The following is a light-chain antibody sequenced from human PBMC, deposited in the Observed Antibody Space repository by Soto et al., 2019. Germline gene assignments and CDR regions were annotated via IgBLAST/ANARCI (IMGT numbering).Light chain of an antibody. CDR3: QQYNNWPNT. Sequence: IVMTQSPATLSVSPGERATLSCRASQSVSSNLAWYQQKPAQAPRLLIYGASTRATGIPARFSGSGSGTEFTLTISSLQSEDFAVYYCQQYNNWPNTFGQGTKLEIK. J-gene: IGKJ2*01. V-gene: IGKV3-15*01. CDR1: QSVSSN. CDR2: GAS.